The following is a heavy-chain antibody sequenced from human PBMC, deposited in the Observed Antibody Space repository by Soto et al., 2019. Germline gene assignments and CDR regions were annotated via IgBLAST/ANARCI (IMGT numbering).Heavy chain of an antibody. J-gene: IGHJ4*02. CDR2: VSYDGSNK. CDR1: GFTFSSYG. V-gene: IGHV3-30*18. D-gene: IGHD5-18*01. Sequence: VQLVESGGGAVQPGRSLRLSCAASGFTFSSYGMHWLRQAPDTGLERVAVVSYDGSNKYYPDSVKGRSTISRDNSKNTLYLQMSSLRAEDTAVYYCAKGFSYSVTDYWGQGTLVTVAP. CDR3: AKGFSYSVTDY.